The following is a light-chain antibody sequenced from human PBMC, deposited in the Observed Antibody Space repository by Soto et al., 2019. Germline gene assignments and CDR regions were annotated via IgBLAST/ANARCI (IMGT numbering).Light chain of an antibody. J-gene: IGKJ1*01. CDR3: LQDYNYPWT. V-gene: IGKV1-6*01. CDR2: AAS. Sequence: AIQVSQSPSSVSASVGDRVTITCRASQGIRNDLGWYQQKPGKAPKLLIYAASSLQSGVPSRFSGSGSGTDFTLTISSLQPEDFATYYCLQDYNYPWTFGQGTKVDIK. CDR1: QGIRND.